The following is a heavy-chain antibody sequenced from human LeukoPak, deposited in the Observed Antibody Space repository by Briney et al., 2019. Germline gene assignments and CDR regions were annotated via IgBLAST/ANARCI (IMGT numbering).Heavy chain of an antibody. J-gene: IGHJ3*02. CDR1: GYTFTSYY. D-gene: IGHD3/OR15-3a*01. V-gene: IGHV1-46*01. Sequence: ASVKVSCKASGYTFTSYYMHWVRQAPGQGLEWMGIINPSGGSTSYEQKFQGRVTMTRDTSTSTLYMELSSLRSEDTAVYYCARGGGLGDASNMWGQGTMVTVSP. CDR3: ARGGGLGDASNM. CDR2: INPSGGST.